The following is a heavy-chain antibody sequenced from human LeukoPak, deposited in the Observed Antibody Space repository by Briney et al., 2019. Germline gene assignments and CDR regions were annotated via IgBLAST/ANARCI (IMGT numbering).Heavy chain of an antibody. V-gene: IGHV4-59*08. J-gene: IGHJ4*02. CDR1: GDSITSFY. CDR2: IYYSGST. CDR3: ARLASGSYGPLTPFDY. Sequence: PSETLSLTCTVSGDSITSFYWSWIRQPPGKGLEWIGYIYYSGSTRYNPSLKSRVTISVDTSKNQFSLRLSSVTAADTAVYYSARLASGSYGPLTPFDYWGQGTLVTVSS. D-gene: IGHD1-26*01.